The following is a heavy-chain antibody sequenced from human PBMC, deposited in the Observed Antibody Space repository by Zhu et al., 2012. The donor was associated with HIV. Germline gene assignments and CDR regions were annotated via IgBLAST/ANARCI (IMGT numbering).Heavy chain of an antibody. Sequence: QVQLQESGPGLVKPSETLSLTCTVSGGSISSSSYYWGWIRQPPGKGLEWIGSIYYSGSTYYNPSLKSRVTISVDTSKNQFSLKLSSVTAADTAVYYCARGYGSSGRDAFDIWGQGTMVTVSS. V-gene: IGHV4-39*07. CDR1: GGSISSSSYY. D-gene: IGHD3-22*01. CDR2: IYYSGST. J-gene: IGHJ3*02. CDR3: ARGYGSSGRDAFDI.